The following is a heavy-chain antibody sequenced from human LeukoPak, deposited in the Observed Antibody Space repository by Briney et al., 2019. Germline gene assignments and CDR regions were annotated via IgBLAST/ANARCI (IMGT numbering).Heavy chain of an antibody. CDR1: GFTFSNYA. CDR3: AKDYKVRSGEPPIDY. V-gene: IGHV3-23*01. J-gene: IGHJ4*02. CDR2: IIESGGGT. D-gene: IGHD7-27*01. Sequence: GGSLRLSCAASGFTFSNYAMSWIRQAPGKGLEWVSGIIESGGGTHYADSVKGRFTISRDNSQNTLYLQMISLRAEDTAVYYCAKDYKVRSGEPPIDYWGQGALVTVSS.